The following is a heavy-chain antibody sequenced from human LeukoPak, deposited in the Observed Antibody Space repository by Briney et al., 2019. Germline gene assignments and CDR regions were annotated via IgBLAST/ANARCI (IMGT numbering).Heavy chain of an antibody. CDR3: TKDITAGGADV. Sequence: GGSLRLSCAASGFTFSSYAMSWVRQAPGKGLEWVSAISGSGGSTYYADSVKGRFTISRDNAKNSLYLEMNSLRVEDTALYYCTKDITAGGADVWGQGTTVTVSS. J-gene: IGHJ6*02. V-gene: IGHV3-23*01. D-gene: IGHD2-21*02. CDR1: GFTFSSYA. CDR2: ISGSGGST.